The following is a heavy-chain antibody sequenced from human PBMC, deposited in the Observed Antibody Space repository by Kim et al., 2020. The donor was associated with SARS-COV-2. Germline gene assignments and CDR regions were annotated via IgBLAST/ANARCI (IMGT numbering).Heavy chain of an antibody. D-gene: IGHD3-9*01. J-gene: IGHJ4*02. CDR2: INPSGGST. CDR1: GYTFTSYY. V-gene: IGHV1-46*01. CDR3: ARGSPVYYDILTGYYRDY. Sequence: ASVKVSCKASGYTFTSYYMHWVRQAPGQGLEWMGIINPSGGSTSYAPKFQGRVTMTRDTSTSTVYMELSSLRSEDTAVYYCARGSPVYYDILTGYYRDYWGQGTLVTVSS.